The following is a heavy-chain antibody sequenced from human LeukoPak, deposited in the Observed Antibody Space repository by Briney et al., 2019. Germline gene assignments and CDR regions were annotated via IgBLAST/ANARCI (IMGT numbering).Heavy chain of an antibody. CDR2: IYHSGST. CDR1: GGSISSSSYY. J-gene: IGHJ4*02. CDR3: ARADSGYGNFDY. Sequence: SETLSLTCTVSGGSISSSSYYWGWIRQPPGKGLEWIGEIYHSGSTNYNPSLKSRVTISVDKSKNQFSLKLSSVTAADTAVYYCARADSGYGNFDYWGQGTLVTVSS. D-gene: IGHD5-12*01. V-gene: IGHV4-39*07.